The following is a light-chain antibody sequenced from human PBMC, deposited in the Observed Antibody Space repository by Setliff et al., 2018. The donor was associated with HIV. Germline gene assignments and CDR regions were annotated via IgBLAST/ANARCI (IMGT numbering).Light chain of an antibody. CDR2: KNN. Sequence: QSVLTQPPSASGTPGQRITISCSGSSSNIGSNFVYWYQHLPGTAPKLLIYKNNQRPSGVPDRFSGSKFGTSGSLAISGLRSEDEADYSCAAWDDNLNAWVFGGGTKVTVL. V-gene: IGLV1-47*01. CDR1: SSNIGSNF. J-gene: IGLJ3*02. CDR3: AAWDDNLNAWV.